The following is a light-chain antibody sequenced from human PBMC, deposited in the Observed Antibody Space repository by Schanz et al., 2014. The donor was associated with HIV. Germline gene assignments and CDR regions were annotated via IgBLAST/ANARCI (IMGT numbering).Light chain of an antibody. CDR2: GVF. V-gene: IGLV2-14*03. CDR1: NSDVGGYNF. CDR3: GALSTSDAPV. J-gene: IGLJ1*01. Sequence: QSALTQPASLSGSPGQSITISCTEINSDVGGYNFVSWYQQHPGKAPKVVIYGVFDRPSGVSNRFSGSRSGNTASLTIFDLQPEDEADYYCGALSTSDAPVFGTGTKLTVL.